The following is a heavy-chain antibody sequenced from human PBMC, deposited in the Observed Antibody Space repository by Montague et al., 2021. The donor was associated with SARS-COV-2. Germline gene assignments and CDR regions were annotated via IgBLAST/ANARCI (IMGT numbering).Heavy chain of an antibody. CDR2: IYTSGXT. CDR3: ARDGYSSGWNGLHWFDP. V-gene: IGHV4-61*02. Sequence: TLSLTCTVSIGSISSGSYYWSWIRQPAGKGPEWIGRIYTSGXTXYXXXXEXRVTISVDTSKNQFSLKLSSVTAADTAVYYCARDGYSSGWNGLHWFDPWGQGTLVTVSS. CDR1: IGSISSGSYY. D-gene: IGHD6-25*01. J-gene: IGHJ5*02.